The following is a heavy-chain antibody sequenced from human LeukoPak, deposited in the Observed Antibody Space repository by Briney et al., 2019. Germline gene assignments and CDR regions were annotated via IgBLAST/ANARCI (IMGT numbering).Heavy chain of an antibody. J-gene: IGHJ5*02. Sequence: SETLSLTCSVSGGSISDSYWSWIRQPPGKGLEWIGKIHDSGITNYNPSLKSRVTFSVDASKKQFSLNLNSVTAADTAVYYCARGGYMSNWFEHWGQGTPVTVSS. CDR1: GGSISDSY. CDR3: ARGGYMSNWFEH. CDR2: IHDSGIT. V-gene: IGHV4-59*01. D-gene: IGHD5-12*01.